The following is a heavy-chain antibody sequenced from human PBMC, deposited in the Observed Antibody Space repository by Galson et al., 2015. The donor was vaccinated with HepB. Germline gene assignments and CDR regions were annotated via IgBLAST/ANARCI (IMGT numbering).Heavy chain of an antibody. Sequence: SVKVSCKASGGTFSSYAISWVRQAPGQGLEWMGGIIPIFGTANYAQKFQGRVTITADESTSTAYMELSRLRSEDTAVYYCARGIAVAGTTYGMDVWGQGTTVTVSS. CDR3: ARGIAVAGTTYGMDV. V-gene: IGHV1-69*13. D-gene: IGHD6-19*01. CDR2: IIPIFGTA. CDR1: GGTFSSYA. J-gene: IGHJ6*02.